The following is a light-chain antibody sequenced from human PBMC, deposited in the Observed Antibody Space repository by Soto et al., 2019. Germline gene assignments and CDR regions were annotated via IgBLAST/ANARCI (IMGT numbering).Light chain of an antibody. J-gene: IGLJ1*01. CDR2: EVS. CDR3: SSYTTSSTLV. V-gene: IGLV2-14*01. Sequence: QSALTQPASVSGSPGQSITISCTGTSSDVGNYNYVSWFQQHPGKAPKLIIFEVSYRPSGISNRFSGSKSGNTASLTISGRQAEDEAVYYCSSYTTSSTLVFGPGTKVTVL. CDR1: SSDVGNYNY.